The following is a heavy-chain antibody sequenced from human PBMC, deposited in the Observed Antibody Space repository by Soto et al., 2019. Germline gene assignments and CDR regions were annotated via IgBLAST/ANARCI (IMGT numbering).Heavy chain of an antibody. D-gene: IGHD1-26*01. V-gene: IGHV3-30*03. J-gene: IGHJ6*02. CDR3: ATGSGSYDYYYYGMDV. CDR1: GFTFSSYG. CDR2: ISYDGSNK. Sequence: GGSLRLSCAASGFTFSSYGMHWVRQAPGKGLEWVAVISYDGSNKYYADSVKGRFTISRDNSKNTLYLQMNSLRDEDTAVYYCATGSGSYDYYYYGMDVWGQGTTVTVYS.